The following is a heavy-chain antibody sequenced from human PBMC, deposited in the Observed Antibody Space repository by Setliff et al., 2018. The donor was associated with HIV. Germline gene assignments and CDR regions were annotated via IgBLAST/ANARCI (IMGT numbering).Heavy chain of an antibody. CDR2: VHDSGGT. J-gene: IGHJ2*01. V-gene: IGHV4-59*01. CDR1: GDSLGSYY. Sequence: SETLSLTCIVSGDSLGSYYWSWIRQSPGKGLEWIGDVHDSGGTRYNPSLDSRVTISSDTSTNQFSLMLHSVTAADTAVYFCARGTTYWSWYFDLWGRGTLVTGLL. CDR3: ARGTTYWSWYFDL. D-gene: IGHD2-8*02.